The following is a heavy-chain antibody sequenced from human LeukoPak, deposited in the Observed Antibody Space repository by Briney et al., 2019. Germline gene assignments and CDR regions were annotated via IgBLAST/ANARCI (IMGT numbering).Heavy chain of an antibody. Sequence: ASVKVSCKASGYTFTSYDINWVRQAPGQGLEWMGWMNPNSGNTGYAQKFQGRVTMTRNTSISTAYMELSSLRSEDTAVYYCARGWEQWLVLRYYYMDVWGKGTTVTVSS. CDR3: ARGWEQWLVLRYYYMDV. D-gene: IGHD6-19*01. CDR2: MNPNSGNT. J-gene: IGHJ6*03. V-gene: IGHV1-8*01. CDR1: GYTFTSYD.